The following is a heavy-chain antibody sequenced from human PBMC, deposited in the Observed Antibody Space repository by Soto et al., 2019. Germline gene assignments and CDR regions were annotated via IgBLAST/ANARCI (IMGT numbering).Heavy chain of an antibody. CDR1: GFTFSTYG. D-gene: IGHD6-6*01. J-gene: IGHJ3*01. CDR3: AKGAYDYGTSSLAFDF. CDR2: IAYDGSNK. Sequence: QVQLVETGGGVVQPGRSLRLSCAASGFTFSTYGMHWVRQAPGKGLEWVALIAYDGSNKYYADSVKGRFTISRDNSKNTLYLHMNSLRAEDTAVYYCAKGAYDYGTSSLAFDFWGQGTMVTVSS. V-gene: IGHV3-30*18.